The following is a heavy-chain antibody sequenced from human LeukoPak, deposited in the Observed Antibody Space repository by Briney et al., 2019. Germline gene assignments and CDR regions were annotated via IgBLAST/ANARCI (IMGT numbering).Heavy chain of an antibody. CDR2: INHSGST. D-gene: IGHD4-11*01. J-gene: IGHJ6*02. V-gene: IGHV4-34*01. CDR3: ARARDYHSDYGMDV. Sequence: SETLSLTCAVYGGSFSGYYWSWIRQPPGKGLEWIGEINHSGSTNYNPSLKSRVTISVDTSKNQFSLKLSSVTAADTAVYYCARARDYHSDYGMDVWGQGTTVTVSS. CDR1: GGSFSGYY.